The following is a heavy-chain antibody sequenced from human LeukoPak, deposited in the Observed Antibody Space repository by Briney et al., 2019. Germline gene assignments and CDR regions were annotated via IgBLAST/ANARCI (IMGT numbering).Heavy chain of an antibody. CDR2: IGAAGTGT. Sequence: GGSLRLSCAASGFTFSSHPMTWVRQAPGKGLEWVSSIGAAGTGTYYSDYVEGRFTISRDSSKNTVFLQMDSLRAEDTAIYFCARRETSGWYSLDNWGRGTLVTVSS. CDR3: ARRETSGWYSLDN. J-gene: IGHJ4*02. D-gene: IGHD6-19*01. CDR1: GFTFSSHP. V-gene: IGHV3-23*01.